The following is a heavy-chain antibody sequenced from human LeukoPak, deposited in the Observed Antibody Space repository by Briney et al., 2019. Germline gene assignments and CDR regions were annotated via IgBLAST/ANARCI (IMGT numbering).Heavy chain of an antibody. Sequence: GGSLRLSCAASGFTFSSYWMSWVRQAPGKGLEWLANIKEDGSEKYYVVSVKGRFTISRDNAKNSLYLQMNSLGAEDTAVYYCARATASNWFDPWGQGTLVTVSS. CDR3: ARATASNWFDP. D-gene: IGHD2-21*01. V-gene: IGHV3-7*01. CDR1: GFTFSSYW. J-gene: IGHJ5*02. CDR2: IKEDGSEK.